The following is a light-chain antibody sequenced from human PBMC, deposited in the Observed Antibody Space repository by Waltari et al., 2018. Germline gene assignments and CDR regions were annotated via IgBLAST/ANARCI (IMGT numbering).Light chain of an antibody. V-gene: IGKV3-15*01. Sequence: IVMTQSPATLSVSPGEGATLSCKASQSLSSNLAWYQQKPGQLPRLLIYGASTRATGIPARFSGSGSGTEFTHTISSLQAEDFAVYYCQERGRTFGQGTKVEIK. J-gene: IGKJ1*01. CDR2: GAS. CDR3: QERGRT. CDR1: QSLSSN.